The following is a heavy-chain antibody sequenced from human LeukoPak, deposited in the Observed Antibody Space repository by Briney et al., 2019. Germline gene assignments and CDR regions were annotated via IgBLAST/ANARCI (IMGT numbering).Heavy chain of an antibody. J-gene: IGHJ4*02. CDR2: INAGNGNT. D-gene: IGHD3-3*01. Sequence: ASVNVSCKASGYTFTSYAMRWVRQAPGQRLEWMGWINAGNGNTKYSQKFQGRVTITRDTSASTAYMELSSLRSEDTAVYYCARVPIRITIFGVVTTYYFDYWGQGTLVTVSS. V-gene: IGHV1-3*01. CDR3: ARVPIRITIFGVVTTYYFDY. CDR1: GYTFTSYA.